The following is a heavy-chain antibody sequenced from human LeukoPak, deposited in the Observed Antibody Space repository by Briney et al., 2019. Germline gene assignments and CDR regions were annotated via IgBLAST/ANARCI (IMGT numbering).Heavy chain of an antibody. Sequence: PGGSLRLSCAASGFTFSSYSMNWVRQAPGKGLEWVSSISSSSSYIYYADSVKGRFTISRDNAKNSLYLQMNSLRAEDTAVYYCARDRPLDFWGGHSIQGIDAFDIWGQGTMVTVSS. CDR3: ARDRPLDFWGGHSIQGIDAFDI. J-gene: IGHJ3*02. D-gene: IGHD3-3*01. V-gene: IGHV3-21*01. CDR2: ISSSSSYI. CDR1: GFTFSSYS.